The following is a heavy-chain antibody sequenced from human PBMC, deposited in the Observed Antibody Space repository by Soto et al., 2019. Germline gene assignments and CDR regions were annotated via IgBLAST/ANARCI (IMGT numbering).Heavy chain of an antibody. D-gene: IGHD3-22*01. CDR1: GFDFNKYA. J-gene: IGHJ6*02. V-gene: IGHV3-30-3*01. CDR3: ARDISYYASSGSSHKCRAG. Sequence: QVQLVESGGGVVQPGRSLRLFCAASGFDFNKYAIHWVRQAPGKGLEWLAVISLDGTDKYADSVRGRLTISRDKSKNTVALQVKCLRTEDTAMYFCARDISYYASSGSSHKCRAGCGQGTTFTLAS. CDR2: ISLDGTDK.